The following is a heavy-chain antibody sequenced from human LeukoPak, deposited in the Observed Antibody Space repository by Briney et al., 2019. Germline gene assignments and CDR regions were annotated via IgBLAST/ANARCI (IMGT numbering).Heavy chain of an antibody. J-gene: IGHJ4*02. CDR2: IGGSSSSL. CDR3: TRSVVTTADFDY. CDR1: GFTFSIYS. D-gene: IGHD2-21*02. Sequence: GGSLRLSCVASGFTFSIYSMNWVRQAPGKGLEWVSSIGGSSSSLYYAESVKGRFTISRDNSKSTLYLHLNIPRPEDTAVYYCTRSVVTTADFDYWGQGTLVTVSS. V-gene: IGHV3-21*01.